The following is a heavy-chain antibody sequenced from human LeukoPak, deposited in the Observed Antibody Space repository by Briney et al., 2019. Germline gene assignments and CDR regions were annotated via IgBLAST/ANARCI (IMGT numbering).Heavy chain of an antibody. CDR2: IYTSGST. V-gene: IGHV4-4*07. J-gene: IGHJ4*02. CDR3: ARVAGGYDSSGLLFDY. D-gene: IGHD3-22*01. CDR1: GGSISSYY. Sequence: SETLSLTCTVSGGSISSYYWSWIRQPAGKGLEWIGRIYTSGSTNYNPSLKSRVTMSVDTSKNQFSLKLSSVTAADTAVYYCARVAGGYDSSGLLFDYWGQGTLVTVSS.